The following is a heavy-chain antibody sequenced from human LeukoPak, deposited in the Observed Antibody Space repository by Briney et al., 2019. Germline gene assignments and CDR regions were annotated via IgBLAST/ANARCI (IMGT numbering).Heavy chain of an antibody. J-gene: IGHJ6*03. CDR2: IYYSGST. V-gene: IGHV4-59*01. CDR1: GGSISSYY. CDR3: ARDYRGYSYGKITNYYGSGSYYYYYYYYMDV. D-gene: IGHD3-10*01. Sequence: SETLSLTCTVSGGSISSYYWSWIRQPPGKGLEWIGYIYYSGSTNYNPSLKSRVTISVDTSKNQFSLKLSSVTAADTAVYYCARDYRGYSYGKITNYYGSGSYYYYYYYYMDVWGKGTTVTVSS.